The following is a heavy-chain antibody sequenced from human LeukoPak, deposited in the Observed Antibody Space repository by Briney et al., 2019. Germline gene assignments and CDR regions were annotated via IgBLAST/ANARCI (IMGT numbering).Heavy chain of an antibody. D-gene: IGHD3-22*01. Sequence: ASVKVSCKACGYTFTGYYMHWVRQAPGQGLEWMGWINPNSGGTNYAQKFQGRVTMTRDTSISTAYMELSRLRSDDTAVYYCARSTMIVVVTHYYGMDVWGQGTTVTVSS. CDR2: INPNSGGT. J-gene: IGHJ6*02. CDR3: ARSTMIVVVTHYYGMDV. V-gene: IGHV1-2*02. CDR1: GYTFTGYY.